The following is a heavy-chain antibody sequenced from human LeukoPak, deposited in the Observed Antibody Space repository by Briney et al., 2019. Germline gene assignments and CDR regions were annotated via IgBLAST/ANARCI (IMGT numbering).Heavy chain of an antibody. CDR3: ARGAMSFAI. CDR1: GFTFDDYA. CDR2: ISWNSGSI. D-gene: IGHD5-18*01. J-gene: IGHJ3*02. Sequence: GGSLRLSCAASGFTFDDYAMHWVRQAPGKGLEWVLGISWNSGSIGYADSVKGRFTISRDNAKNSLYLQMNSLRAEDTAVYYCARGAMSFAIWGQGTVVTVSS. V-gene: IGHV3-9*01.